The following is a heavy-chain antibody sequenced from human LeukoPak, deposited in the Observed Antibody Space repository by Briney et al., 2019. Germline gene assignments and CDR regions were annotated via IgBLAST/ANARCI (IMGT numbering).Heavy chain of an antibody. J-gene: IGHJ3*01. Sequence: PSETLSLTCTVSGYSISSGYLWSWIRQPPGKGLEWIGEINHSGSTNYNPSLKSRVTISVDTSKNQFSLKLRSVTAADTAVYYCARISSSNWYNERGAFDVWGQGTMVTVSS. CDR2: INHSGST. D-gene: IGHD6-13*01. V-gene: IGHV4-38-2*02. CDR1: GYSISSGYL. CDR3: ARISSSNWYNERGAFDV.